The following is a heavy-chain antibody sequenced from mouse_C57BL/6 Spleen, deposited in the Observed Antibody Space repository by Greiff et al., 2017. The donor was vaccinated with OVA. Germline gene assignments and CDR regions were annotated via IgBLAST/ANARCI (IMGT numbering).Heavy chain of an antibody. D-gene: IGHD1-1*01. CDR3: VRGGITTVVLDY. CDR2: IRSKSNNYAT. V-gene: IGHV10-1*01. CDR1: GFSFNTYA. Sequence: EVQRVESGGGLVQPKGSLKLSCAASGFSFNTYAMNWVRQAPGKGLEWVARIRSKSNNYATYYADSVKDRFTISRDDSESMLYLQMNNLKTEDTAMYYCVRGGITTVVLDYWGQGTTLTVSS. J-gene: IGHJ2*01.